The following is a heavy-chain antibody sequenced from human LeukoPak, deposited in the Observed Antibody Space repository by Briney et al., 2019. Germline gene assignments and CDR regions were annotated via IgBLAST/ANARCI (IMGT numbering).Heavy chain of an antibody. Sequence: ASVKVSCKASGYTFTSYAISWVRQAPGQGLEWMGGIIPIFGTANYAQKFQGRVTITADESTSTAYMELSSLRSEDTAVYYCARTPPGRPPYYFDYWGQGTLVTVSS. CDR2: IIPIFGTA. J-gene: IGHJ4*02. CDR3: ARTPPGRPPYYFDY. CDR1: GYTFTSYA. V-gene: IGHV1-69*13. D-gene: IGHD3-10*01.